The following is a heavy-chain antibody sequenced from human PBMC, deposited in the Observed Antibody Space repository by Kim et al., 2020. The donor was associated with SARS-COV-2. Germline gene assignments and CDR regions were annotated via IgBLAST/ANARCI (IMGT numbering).Heavy chain of an antibody. V-gene: IGHV4-61*02. J-gene: IGHJ3*02. CDR2: IYTSGST. CDR3: ARGPDIVVVPAASLWGDDAFAI. D-gene: IGHD2-2*01. CDR1: GGSISSGSYY. Sequence: SETLSLTCTVSGGSISSGSYYWSWIRQPAGKGLEWIGRIYTSGSTNYNPSLKSRVTISVDTSKNQFSLKLSSVTAADTAVYYCARGPDIVVVPAASLWGDDAFAIWGQGTMVTVSS.